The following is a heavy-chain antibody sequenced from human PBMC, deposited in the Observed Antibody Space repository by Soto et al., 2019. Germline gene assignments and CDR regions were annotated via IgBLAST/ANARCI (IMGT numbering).Heavy chain of an antibody. D-gene: IGHD6-6*01. CDR1: GYTFTSYG. V-gene: IGHV1-18*01. Sequence: QVQLVQSGAEVKKPGASVKVSCKASGYTFTSYGISWVRQAPGQGLEWMGWISAYNGNTNYAQKLQGRVTMTPDTSTSTAYMELRSLRSDDTAVYYCARGIAAPHLYYYYYYMDVWGKGTTVTVSS. J-gene: IGHJ6*03. CDR3: ARGIAAPHLYYYYYYMDV. CDR2: ISAYNGNT.